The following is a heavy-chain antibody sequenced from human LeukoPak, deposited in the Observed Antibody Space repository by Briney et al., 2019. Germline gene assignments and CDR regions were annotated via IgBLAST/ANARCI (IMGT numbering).Heavy chain of an antibody. CDR2: IKQDGSEK. D-gene: IGHD1-7*01. Sequence: GGSLRLSCAASSFTFSSFWMTWVRQAPGQGPEWVANIKQDGSEKFYLDSVKGRFTVSRDNAKNSLFLQMDSLRAEDTAVFYCARGPATYNWNYFFDFWGQGTLVTASS. V-gene: IGHV3-7*04. CDR3: ARGPATYNWNYFFDF. CDR1: SFTFSSFW. J-gene: IGHJ4*02.